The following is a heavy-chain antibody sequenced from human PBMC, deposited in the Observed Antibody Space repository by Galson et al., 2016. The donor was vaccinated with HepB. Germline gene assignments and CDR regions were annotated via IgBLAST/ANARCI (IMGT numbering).Heavy chain of an antibody. D-gene: IGHD2-15*01. CDR3: ARERQSVCSGGSCYSINYQYYGMDV. Sequence: TLSLTCTVSGGSISSGGYYWSWIRQHPGKGLEWIGYIYYSGSTYYNPSLKGRVTISVDPSMHQFSLKLSSVTAADTAVYYCARERQSVCSGGSCYSINYQYYGMDVWGQGTTVTVSS. J-gene: IGHJ6*02. CDR2: IYYSGST. CDR1: GGSISSGGYY. V-gene: IGHV4-31*03.